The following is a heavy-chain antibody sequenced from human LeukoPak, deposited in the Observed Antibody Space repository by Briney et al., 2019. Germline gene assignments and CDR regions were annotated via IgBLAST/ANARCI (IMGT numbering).Heavy chain of an antibody. CDR1: GFTVSSYE. CDR3: ARHSSFFDYYDSSGYYYTSHFDY. V-gene: IGHV4-34*01. CDR2: INHSGST. Sequence: PWGSLRLSCAASGFTVSSYEMNWIRQPPGKGLEWIGEINHSGSTNYNPSLKSRVTISVDTSKNQFSLKLSSVTAADTAVYYCARHSSFFDYYDSSGYYYTSHFDYWGQGTLVTVSS. J-gene: IGHJ4*02. D-gene: IGHD3-22*01.